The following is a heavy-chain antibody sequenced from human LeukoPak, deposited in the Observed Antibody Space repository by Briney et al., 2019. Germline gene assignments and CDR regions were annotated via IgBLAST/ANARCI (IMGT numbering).Heavy chain of an antibody. J-gene: IGHJ4*02. CDR1: GGTFSSYA. Sequence: ASVTVSCKACGGTFSSYAISWVRQAPGQGLEWVGGIIHMFCTANYAQKFQGRVTITAGKSTSTAYMELSSLRSEDTAVYYCARDRTSYYDILTGYLDYWGQGTLVTVSS. V-gene: IGHV1-69*06. CDR2: IIHMFCTA. D-gene: IGHD3-9*01. CDR3: ARDRTSYYDILTGYLDY.